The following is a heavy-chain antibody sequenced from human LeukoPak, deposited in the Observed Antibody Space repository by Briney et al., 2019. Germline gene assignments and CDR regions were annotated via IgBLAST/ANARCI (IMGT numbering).Heavy chain of an antibody. Sequence: QPGGSLRLSCAASGFTFSSYWMHWVRQAPGKGLVWVSRINSDGSSTSYADSVKGRFTISRDNAKNTLYLQMNSLRAEDTAVYYCARSGISGYDRYNWFDPWGQGTLVTVSS. V-gene: IGHV3-74*01. CDR3: ARSGISGYDRYNWFDP. CDR2: INSDGSST. CDR1: GFTFSSYW. J-gene: IGHJ5*02. D-gene: IGHD5-12*01.